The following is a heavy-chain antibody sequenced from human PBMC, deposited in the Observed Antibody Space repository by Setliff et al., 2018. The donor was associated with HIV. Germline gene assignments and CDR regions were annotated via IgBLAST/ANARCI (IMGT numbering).Heavy chain of an antibody. V-gene: IGHV4-39*01. D-gene: IGHD3-22*01. J-gene: IGHJ5*02. CDR3: ASRVYYYDSNNFLREEGFDP. CDR2: IHYNERT. CDR1: GGSISSSSYY. Sequence: PSETLSLTCTVSGGSISSSSYYWAWIRQPPGKGLEYIGSIHYNERTYYNPSLKSRVAISIDTSKNQFSLNLTSVTAADTAVYYCASRVYYYDSNNFLREEGFDPWGRGTLVTVSS.